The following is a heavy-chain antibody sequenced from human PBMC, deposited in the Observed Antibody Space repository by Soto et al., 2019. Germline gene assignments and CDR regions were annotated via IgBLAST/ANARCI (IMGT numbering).Heavy chain of an antibody. V-gene: IGHV3-49*03. CDR2: IRSKAYGGTT. CDR1: GFTFGAYA. J-gene: IGHJ5*02. D-gene: IGHD1-1*01. CDR3: TRVGAPKNGPIGWNPFDP. Sequence: LRLSCTASGFTFGAYAMSWFRQAPGKGLGWVGFIRSKAYGGTTEYAASVKGRFTISRDDSKSIAYLQMNSLKTEDTAVYYCTRVGAPKNGPIGWNPFDPWGQGSLVTVSS.